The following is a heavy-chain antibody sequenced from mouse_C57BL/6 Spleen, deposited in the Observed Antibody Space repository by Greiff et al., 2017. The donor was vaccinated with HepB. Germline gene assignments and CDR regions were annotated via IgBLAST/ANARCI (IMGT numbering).Heavy chain of an antibody. CDR3: ARRDDGYYRGYYAMDY. Sequence: VQLQQSGPELVKPGASVKMSCKASGYTFTDYNMHWVKQSHGKSLEWIGYINPNNGGTSYNQKFKGKATLTVNKSSSTAYMELRSLTSEDSAVYYCARRDDGYYRGYYAMDYWGQGTSVTVSS. D-gene: IGHD2-3*01. CDR2: INPNNGGT. V-gene: IGHV1-22*01. CDR1: GYTFTDYN. J-gene: IGHJ4*01.